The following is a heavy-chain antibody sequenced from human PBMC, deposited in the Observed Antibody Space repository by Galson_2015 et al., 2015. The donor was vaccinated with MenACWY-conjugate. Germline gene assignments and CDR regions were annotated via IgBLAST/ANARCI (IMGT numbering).Heavy chain of an antibody. V-gene: IGHV3-33*01. D-gene: IGHD3-16*02. CDR1: GFTFSSYG. Sequence: SLRLSCAASGFTFSSYGMHWVRQAPGKGLEWVAVIWYDGSNKYYADSVKGRFTISSDNSKNTLYLQMNSLRAEDTAVYYCARALSQKIIVAGYWGQGTLVTVSS. CDR3: ARALSQKIIVAGY. CDR2: IWYDGSNK. J-gene: IGHJ4*02.